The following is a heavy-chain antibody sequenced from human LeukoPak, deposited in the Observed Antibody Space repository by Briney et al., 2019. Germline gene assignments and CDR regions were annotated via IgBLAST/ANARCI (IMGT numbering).Heavy chain of an antibody. CDR3: ARDPTVVPAAMGAIYFDY. CDR2: ISSSVITI. CDR1: GFTFSDYY. V-gene: IGHV3-11*04. J-gene: IGHJ4*02. Sequence: GGSLRLSCAASGFTFSDYYMSWIRQAPGKGLEGGSYISSSVITIYYADSVKGRFTISMDNAKNSLYLQMNSLRAEDTAVYYCARDPTVVPAAMGAIYFDYWGPGTLVTVSS. D-gene: IGHD2-2*01.